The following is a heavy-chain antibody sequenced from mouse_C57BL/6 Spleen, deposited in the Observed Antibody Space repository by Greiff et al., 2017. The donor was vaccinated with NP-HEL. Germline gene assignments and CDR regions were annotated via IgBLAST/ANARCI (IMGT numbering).Heavy chain of an antibody. CDR3: AKGVATDYFDY. D-gene: IGHD1-1*02. V-gene: IGHV1-52*01. CDR1: GYTFTSYW. CDR2: IDPSDSET. Sequence: VQLQQPGAELVRPGSSVKLSCKASGYTFTSYWMHWVKQRPIHGLAWIGNIDPSDSETHYNQKFKDKATLTVAKSSSTAYMQLSSLTSEDSAVDYCAKGVATDYFDYWGQGTTLTVSS. J-gene: IGHJ2*01.